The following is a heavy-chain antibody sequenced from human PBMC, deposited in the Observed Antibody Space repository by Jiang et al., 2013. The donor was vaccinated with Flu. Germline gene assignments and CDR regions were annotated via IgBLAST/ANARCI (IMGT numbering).Heavy chain of an antibody. CDR1: GGSFTGYY. J-gene: IGHJ4*02. CDR2: INDSGST. CDR3: AREGTEDY. V-gene: IGHV4-34*01. Sequence: TLSLTCAVYGGSFTGYYGSWIRQPPGKGLEWIGEINDSGSTNYNPSLKSRATISVDTSKNQFSLKLTSVTAADTAVYYCAREGTEDYWGQGTLVTVSS. D-gene: IGHD1-14*01.